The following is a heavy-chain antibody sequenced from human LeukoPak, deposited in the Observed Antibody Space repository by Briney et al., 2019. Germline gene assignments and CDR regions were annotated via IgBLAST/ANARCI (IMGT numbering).Heavy chain of an antibody. D-gene: IGHD5-18*01. CDR1: GGSISSSSYY. V-gene: IGHV4-39*07. Sequence: SETLSLTCTVSGGSISSSSYYWGWIRQPPGKGLEWIGSIYYRGSTYYNPSLRSRITLSLDTSKSQFSLNLSSVTAADTAVYYCARIEAVTRGYNHAYYFDYWGQGTLVTVSS. J-gene: IGHJ4*02. CDR3: ARIEAVTRGYNHAYYFDY. CDR2: IYYRGST.